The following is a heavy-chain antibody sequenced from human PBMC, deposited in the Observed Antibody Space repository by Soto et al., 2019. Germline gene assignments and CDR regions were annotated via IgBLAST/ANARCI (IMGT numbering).Heavy chain of an antibody. Sequence: SETLSLTCAISVDSFSSNSAAWNWIRQSPSRGLEWLGRTYYRSKWYNDYAVSVKSRITINPDTSKNQFSLQLNSVTPEDTAVYYCARDTAAAAAGSKFWFDPWGQGTLVTVSS. J-gene: IGHJ5*02. CDR1: VDSFSSNSAA. CDR3: ARDTAAAAAGSKFWFDP. D-gene: IGHD6-13*01. V-gene: IGHV6-1*01. CDR2: TYYRSKWYN.